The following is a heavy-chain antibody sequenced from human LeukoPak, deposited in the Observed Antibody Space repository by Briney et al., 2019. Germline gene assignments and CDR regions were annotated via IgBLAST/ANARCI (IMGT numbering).Heavy chain of an antibody. Sequence: SETLSLTCTVSGGSISIHYWSWIRQPPGKGLEWVGNISYSGSTNYNPSLKSRVTISVDTSMNQFSLQLSSVTAADTAVYYCARATHSPYCSSTSCYRGLPPRAFDPWRQGTLVTVSS. D-gene: IGHD2-2*01. J-gene: IGHJ5*02. CDR2: ISYSGST. CDR1: GGSISIHY. CDR3: ARATHSPYCSSTSCYRGLPPRAFDP. V-gene: IGHV4-59*11.